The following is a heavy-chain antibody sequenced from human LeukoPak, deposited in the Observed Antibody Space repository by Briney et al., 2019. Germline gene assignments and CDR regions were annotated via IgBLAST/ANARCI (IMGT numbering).Heavy chain of an antibody. CDR3: ARANTVAGTSTDY. J-gene: IGHJ4*02. CDR2: IIPILGIA. D-gene: IGHD6-19*01. Sequence: SVKVSCKASGGTFSSYAISWVRQAPGQGLEWMGRIIPILGIANYAQKFQGRVTITADKSTSTAYMELSSLRSEDTAVYYCARANTVAGTSTDYWGQGTLVTVSS. CDR1: GGTFSSYA. V-gene: IGHV1-69*04.